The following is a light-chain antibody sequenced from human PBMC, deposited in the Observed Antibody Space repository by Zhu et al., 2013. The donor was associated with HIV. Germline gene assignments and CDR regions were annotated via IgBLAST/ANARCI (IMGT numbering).Light chain of an antibody. CDR3: QQYGNSPRT. V-gene: IGKV3-20*01. J-gene: IGKJ1*01. CDR1: QAIGTY. CDR2: GVF. Sequence: IVLTQSPVILSLSPGERATLSCRASQAIGTYLAWYQQKPGQAPRLLIYGVFTRATGIPARFSGSGSGTEFTLTISGLEPEDFAVYHCQQYGNSPRTFAKGPRW.